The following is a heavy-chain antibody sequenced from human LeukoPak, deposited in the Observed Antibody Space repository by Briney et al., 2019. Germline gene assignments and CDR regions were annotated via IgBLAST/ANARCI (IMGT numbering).Heavy chain of an antibody. CDR1: GGSISSHY. D-gene: IGHD1-14*01. J-gene: IGHJ4*02. V-gene: IGHV4-59*11. CDR3: ARGEPDHDAFDI. CDR2: IYYSGST. Sequence: SETLSLTCTVSGGSISSHYWSWIRQPPGKGLEWIGYIYYSGSTNYNPSLKSRVTISVDTSKNQFSLKLSSVTAADTAVYYCARGEPDHDAFDIWGQGTLVTVSS.